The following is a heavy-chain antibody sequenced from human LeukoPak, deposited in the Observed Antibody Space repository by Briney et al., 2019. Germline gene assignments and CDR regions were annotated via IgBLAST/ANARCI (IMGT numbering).Heavy chain of an antibody. D-gene: IGHD3-22*01. CDR2: IYNSGST. V-gene: IGHV4-59*08. CDR1: GVSISSYY. Sequence: SETLSLTCIVSGVSISSYYWSWIRQPPGKGLEWIAYIYNSGSTHYNPSLKSRVTISLDTSKNQFSLKLSSVTAADTAVYYCARQYYYVSIDSWGQGTLVTVSS. CDR3: ARQYYYVSIDS. J-gene: IGHJ4*02.